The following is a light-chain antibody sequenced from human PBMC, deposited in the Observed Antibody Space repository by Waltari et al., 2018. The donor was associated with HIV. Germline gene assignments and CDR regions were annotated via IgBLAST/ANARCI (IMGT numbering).Light chain of an antibody. J-gene: IGLJ2*01. Sequence: QSVLTQPPSASATPGQSVALSCSGDWQDIGSIFVYWYRLPPGTTPKLLNSINDQRPPGSTDRMSGVKSDAAAFPAVTEVRAEEEGDYHCATWDNSVDTFIFGGGTRLTVL. CDR1: WQDIGSIF. V-gene: IGLV1-47*01. CDR2: IND. CDR3: ATWDNSVDTFI.